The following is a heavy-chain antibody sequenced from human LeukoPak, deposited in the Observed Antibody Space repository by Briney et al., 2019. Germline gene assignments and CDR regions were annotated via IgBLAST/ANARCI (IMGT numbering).Heavy chain of an antibody. CDR3: ARERRRGGFDY. Sequence: ASVKVSCKASGYTFTSYDINWVRQATGQGLEWMGWMNPNSGNTGYAQKFQGRVTMTRNTSISTAYMELSRLRSDDTAVYYCARERRRGGFDYWGQGALVAVSS. CDR1: GYTFTSYD. J-gene: IGHJ4*02. CDR2: MNPNSGNT. V-gene: IGHV1-8*01. D-gene: IGHD3-16*01.